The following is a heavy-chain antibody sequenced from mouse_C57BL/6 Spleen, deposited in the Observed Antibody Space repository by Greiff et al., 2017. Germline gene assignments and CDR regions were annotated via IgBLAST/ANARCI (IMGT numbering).Heavy chain of an antibody. D-gene: IGHD2-10*01. CDR1: GFTFSDYG. CDR3: AALQKGFAY. Sequence: DVKLVESGGGLVKPGGSLKLSCAASGFTFSDYGMHWVRQAPEKGLEWVAYISSGSSTIYYADTVKGRFTISRDNAKNTLFLQMTSLRSEDTAMYYCAALQKGFAYWGQGTLVTVSA. J-gene: IGHJ3*01. CDR2: ISSGSSTI. V-gene: IGHV5-17*01.